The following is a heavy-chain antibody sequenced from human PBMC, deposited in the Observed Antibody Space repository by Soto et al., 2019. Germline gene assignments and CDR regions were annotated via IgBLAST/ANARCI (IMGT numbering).Heavy chain of an antibody. D-gene: IGHD3-3*01. CDR2: ITDSGGST. V-gene: IGHV3-23*01. J-gene: IGHJ6*02. Sequence: EVQLLESGGGLVQPGGSLRLSCAASEFTFSSYAMTWVRQAPGKGLEWVASITDSGGSTYYADSVKGRLTISRDNSESTVHLQISGLRAEDTAIYYCVKDWSGDKCPCMDVWGQGTTVTVSS. CDR3: VKDWSGDKCPCMDV. CDR1: EFTFSSYA.